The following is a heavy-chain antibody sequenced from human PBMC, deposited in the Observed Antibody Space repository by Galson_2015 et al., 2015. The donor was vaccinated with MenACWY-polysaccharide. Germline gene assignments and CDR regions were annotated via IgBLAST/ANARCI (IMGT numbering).Heavy chain of an antibody. Sequence: SLRLSCAASGFNFSIYVMTWVRQAPGKGLEWVSAISSGRDTAYYTDSVKGRFTISRDNSKDTVHLQMDSLRAEDTAVYYCVKGGWAVIWGQGTLVTVSS. D-gene: IGHD1-26*01. V-gene: IGHV3-23*01. CDR3: VKGGWAVI. CDR2: ISSGRDTA. CDR1: GFNFSIYV. J-gene: IGHJ4*02.